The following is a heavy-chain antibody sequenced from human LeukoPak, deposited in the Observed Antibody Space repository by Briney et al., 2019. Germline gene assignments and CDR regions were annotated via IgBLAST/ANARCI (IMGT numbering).Heavy chain of an antibody. V-gene: IGHV4-39*01. CDR3: ARVSYCIGGSFYFGYYGPDV. CDR2: IYYSGST. CDR1: RGSTSSSSYY. Sequence: SETLSLTCTVSRGSTSSSSYYRGWIRQPPGKGLEWIGSIYYSGSTYYNPSLKSRVTISVDTSKNQFSLKLSSVTAADTAVYYCARVSYCIGGSFYFGYYGPDVWGQGTTVTVSS. D-gene: IGHD2-15*01. J-gene: IGHJ6*02.